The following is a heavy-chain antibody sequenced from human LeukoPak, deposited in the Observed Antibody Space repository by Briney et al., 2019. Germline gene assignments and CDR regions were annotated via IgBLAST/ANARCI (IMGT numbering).Heavy chain of an antibody. CDR2: IYYSGST. Sequence: PSETLSLTCTVSGGSISSYYWSWIRQPPGKGLEWIGYIYYSGSTNYNPSLKSRVTISVDTSKNQFSLKLSSVTAADTPVYYCARERGSGVSRSAFDIWGQGTMVTVSS. CDR1: GGSISSYY. CDR3: ARERGSGVSRSAFDI. V-gene: IGHV4-59*01. D-gene: IGHD3-16*01. J-gene: IGHJ3*02.